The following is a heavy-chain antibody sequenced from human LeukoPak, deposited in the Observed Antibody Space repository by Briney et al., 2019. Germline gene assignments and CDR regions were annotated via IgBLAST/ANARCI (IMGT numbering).Heavy chain of an antibody. CDR1: GYTFTGYY. CDR3: ARVPEAFGELLELDY. Sequence: ASVKVSCKASGYTFTGYYMHWVRQVPGQGLEWMGWVNPNSGGTNYAQKFQGRVTMTRDTSISTAYMELSRLRSDDTAVYYCARVPEAFGELLELDYWGQGTLVTVSP. D-gene: IGHD3-10*01. V-gene: IGHV1-2*02. CDR2: VNPNSGGT. J-gene: IGHJ4*02.